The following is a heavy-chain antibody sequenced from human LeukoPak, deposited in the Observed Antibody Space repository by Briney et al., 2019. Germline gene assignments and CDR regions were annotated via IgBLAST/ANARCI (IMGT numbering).Heavy chain of an antibody. V-gene: IGHV3-30*18. D-gene: IGHD5-12*01. Sequence: PGGSRRLSCAASGFTFSRYCMHWVRQAPGKGPEWVATISYDGSNKYFADSVKGRFTISRDNSKNTLYLQMNSLRVEDTAVYYCAKDLRGNSGCDSVFDYWGQGTGVSVFS. CDR1: GFTFSRYC. CDR3: AKDLRGNSGCDSVFDY. J-gene: IGHJ4*02. CDR2: ISYDGSNK.